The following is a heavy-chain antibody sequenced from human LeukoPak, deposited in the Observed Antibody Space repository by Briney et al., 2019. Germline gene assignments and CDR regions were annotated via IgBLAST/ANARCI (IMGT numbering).Heavy chain of an antibody. CDR3: ARRRVYDILTSYAFDI. D-gene: IGHD3-9*01. V-gene: IGHV1-2*02. CDR1: GYTFTGYY. CDR2: INPNSGGT. Sequence: ASVKVSCKASGYTFTGYYMHWVRQAPGQGLEWMGWINPNSGGTNYAQKFQGRVTMTRDTAISTAYMQLSSLRSDDTTVYYCARRRVYDILTSYAFDIWGQGTMVTVSS. J-gene: IGHJ3*02.